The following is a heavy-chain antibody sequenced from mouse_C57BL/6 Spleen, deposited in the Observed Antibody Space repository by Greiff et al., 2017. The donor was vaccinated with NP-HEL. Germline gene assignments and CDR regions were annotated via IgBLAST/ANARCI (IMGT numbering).Heavy chain of an antibody. Sequence: VQLVESGPELVKPGASVKISCKASGYAFSSSWMNWVKQRPGKGLEWIGRIYPGDGDTNYNGKFKGKATLTADKSSSTAYMQLSSLTSEDSAVYFCARLGPGGDYWGQGTTLTVSS. J-gene: IGHJ2*01. D-gene: IGHD4-1*01. CDR1: GYAFSSSW. V-gene: IGHV1-82*01. CDR3: ARLGPGGDY. CDR2: IYPGDGDT.